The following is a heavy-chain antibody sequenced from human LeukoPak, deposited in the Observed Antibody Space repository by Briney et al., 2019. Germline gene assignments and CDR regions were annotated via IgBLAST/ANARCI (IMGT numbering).Heavy chain of an antibody. V-gene: IGHV3-7*01. CDR1: GFTFSSYW. Sequence: GGSLRLSCAASGFTFSSYWMSWVRQAPGKGLEWVANIKQDGSEKYYVDSVKGRFTISRDNAKNSLYLQMNSLRAEDTAVYYCAREGSIAALGATPYDYWGQGTLVTVSS. J-gene: IGHJ4*02. CDR2: IKQDGSEK. CDR3: AREGSIAALGATPYDY. D-gene: IGHD1-26*01.